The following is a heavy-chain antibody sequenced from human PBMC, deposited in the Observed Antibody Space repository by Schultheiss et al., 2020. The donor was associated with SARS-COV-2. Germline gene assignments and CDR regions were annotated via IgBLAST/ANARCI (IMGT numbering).Heavy chain of an antibody. J-gene: IGHJ5*02. Sequence: SETLSLTCTVSGGSISSGDYYWSWIRQPPGKGLEWIGYIYYSGSTYYNPSLKSRVTISVDTSQKQFSLKLSSVTTADTAVYYCARNYDSSGYYYGPWGQGTLVTVSS. V-gene: IGHV4-30-4*02. CDR2: IYYSGST. CDR3: ARNYDSSGYYYGP. D-gene: IGHD3-22*01. CDR1: GGSISSGDYY.